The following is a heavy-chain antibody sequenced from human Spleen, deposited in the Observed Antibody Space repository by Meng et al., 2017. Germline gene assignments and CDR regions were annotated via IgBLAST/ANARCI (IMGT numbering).Heavy chain of an antibody. Sequence: VQLQESGPGLAKPSQTLSLTCTVSGGSISSGSYYWSWFRQPAGKGLEWIGRIYTSGITNYNPSLKSRVTISVETSKNQFSLKLSSVTAADTAVYFCATQVIWFGESTWFDPWGQGALVTVSS. CDR3: ATQVIWFGESTWFDP. CDR2: IYTSGIT. J-gene: IGHJ5*02. V-gene: IGHV4-61*02. CDR1: GGSISSGSYY. D-gene: IGHD3-10*01.